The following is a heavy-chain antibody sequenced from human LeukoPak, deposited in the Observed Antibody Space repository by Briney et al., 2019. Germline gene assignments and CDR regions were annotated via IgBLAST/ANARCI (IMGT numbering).Heavy chain of an antibody. CDR2: FIPILGTA. J-gene: IGHJ6*04. D-gene: IGHD3-3*01. CDR3: AGIPVFGVVLHQEPV. Sequence: SVKVSCKASGATFSDYARNWVRQAPGQGLEWMGVFIPILGTANSTQKFQDRVTITADMSTNTAYMELSSLRSEDTAVYFCAGIPVFGVVLHQEPVWGKGTTVTVSS. CDR1: GATFSDYA. V-gene: IGHV1-69*10.